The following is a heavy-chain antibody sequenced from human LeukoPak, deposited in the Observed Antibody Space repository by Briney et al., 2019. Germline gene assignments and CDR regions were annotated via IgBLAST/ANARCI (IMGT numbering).Heavy chain of an antibody. CDR2: IIGIGGTT. CDR3: AKDALISFRGAWSQSDY. J-gene: IGHJ4*02. CDR1: GFTFSTYA. D-gene: IGHD3-16*02. V-gene: IGHV3-23*01. Sequence: GGSLRLSCAASGFTFSTYAMSWVRQAPGKGLECVSGIIGIGGTTYYADSVKGRFTISKDNSKNRRFLKRNSLKAEDPALYYCAKDALISFRGAWSQSDYWGQGTLVTVSS.